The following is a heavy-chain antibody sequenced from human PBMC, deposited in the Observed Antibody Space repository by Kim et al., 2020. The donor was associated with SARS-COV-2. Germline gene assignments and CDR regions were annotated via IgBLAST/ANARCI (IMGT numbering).Heavy chain of an antibody. V-gene: IGHV3-23*01. Sequence: DSVKGRFTISRDNSKNTLYLQMNSLRAEDTAVYYCAKVYTAMARGYFDYWGQGTLVTVSS. D-gene: IGHD5-18*01. J-gene: IGHJ4*02. CDR3: AKVYTAMARGYFDY.